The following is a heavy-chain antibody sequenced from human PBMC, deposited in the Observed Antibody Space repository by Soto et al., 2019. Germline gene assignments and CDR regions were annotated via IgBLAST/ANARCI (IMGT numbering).Heavy chain of an antibody. V-gene: IGHV4-59*01. Sequence: QVQLQESGPGLVKPSETLSLTCTVSGGSISNYYWSWIRQPPGKGLEWIGYIFYSGSTNYNPSLKSRVTNSVDTSKNQFSLKLSSVTAADTAIYYCARDNGYNYGYYRWFDPWGQGTLVTVSS. CDR3: ARDNGYNYGYYRWFDP. CDR2: IFYSGST. J-gene: IGHJ5*02. D-gene: IGHD5-18*01. CDR1: GGSISNYY.